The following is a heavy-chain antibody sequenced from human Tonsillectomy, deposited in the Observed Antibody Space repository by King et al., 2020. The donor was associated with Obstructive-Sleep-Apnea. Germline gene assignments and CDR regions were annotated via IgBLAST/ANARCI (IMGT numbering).Heavy chain of an antibody. J-gene: IGHJ4*02. CDR2: ISAYNGNT. CDR3: AREAIYDSSGYNSHPKY. CDR1: GYTFTSYG. V-gene: IGHV1-18*01. Sequence: QLVQSGAEVKKPGASVKVSCKASGYTFTSYGISWVRQAPGQGLEWMGWISAYNGNTNYAQKLQGRVTMTTDTSTSTAYVELRSLRSDDTAVYYWAREAIYDSSGYNSHPKYWGQGTLVTVSS. D-gene: IGHD3-22*01.